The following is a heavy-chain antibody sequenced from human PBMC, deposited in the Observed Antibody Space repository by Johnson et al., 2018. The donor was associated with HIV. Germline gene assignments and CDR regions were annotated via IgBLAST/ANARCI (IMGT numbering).Heavy chain of an antibody. CDR2: IKQDGSEK. J-gene: IGHJ3*02. Sequence: VQLVESGGGLVQPGGSLRLSCAASGFTFSSYWMSWVRQAPGKGLEWVANIKQDGSEKYYVDSVKGRFTISRDNAKNSLYLQMNSLRAEDTAVYYCARDQGGNSGNDAFDICGQGTMVTVSS. V-gene: IGHV3-7*01. CDR1: GFTFSSYW. D-gene: IGHD4-23*01. CDR3: ARDQGGNSGNDAFDI.